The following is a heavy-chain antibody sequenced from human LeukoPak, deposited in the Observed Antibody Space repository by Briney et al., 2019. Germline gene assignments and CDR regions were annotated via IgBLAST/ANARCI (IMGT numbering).Heavy chain of an antibody. D-gene: IGHD5-12*01. V-gene: IGHV1-18*04. Sequence: ASVKVSCKASGYTFTSYGISWARQAPGQGLEWMGWISAYNGNTNYAQKLQGRVTMTTDTSTSTAYMELRSLRSDDTAVYYCARDVLSASGLRLNWFDPWGQGTLVTVSS. CDR2: ISAYNGNT. CDR1: GYTFTSYG. J-gene: IGHJ5*02. CDR3: ARDVLSASGLRLNWFDP.